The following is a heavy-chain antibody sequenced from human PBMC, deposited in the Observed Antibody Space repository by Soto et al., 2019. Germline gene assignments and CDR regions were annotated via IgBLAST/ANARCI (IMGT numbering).Heavy chain of an antibody. V-gene: IGHV3-49*04. CDR2: IRNPGYGGTT. J-gene: IGHJ5*02. CDR3: VRGSFGYYGP. Sequence: GGSLRLSCTTSGFSFGDYAMTWVRQAPGKGLEWVGFIRNPGYGGTTEYATSVKGRFIISRDDSMSSAYLQLNSLKVDDSAVYYCVRGSFGYYGPWGQGTLVTVS. D-gene: IGHD3-3*01. CDR1: GFSFGDYA.